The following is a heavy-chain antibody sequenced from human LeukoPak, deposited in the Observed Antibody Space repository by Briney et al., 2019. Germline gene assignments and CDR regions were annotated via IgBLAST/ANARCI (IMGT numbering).Heavy chain of an antibody. CDR1: GGSISSYY. V-gene: IGHV4-59*01. Sequence: PPETLSLTCTVSGGSISSYYWSWIRQPPGKGLEWIGYIYYSGSTNYNPSLKSRVTISVDTSKNQFSLKLSSVTAADTAVYYCARGIQLWSYFDYWGQGTLVTVSS. J-gene: IGHJ4*02. CDR2: IYYSGST. CDR3: ARGIQLWSYFDY. D-gene: IGHD5-18*01.